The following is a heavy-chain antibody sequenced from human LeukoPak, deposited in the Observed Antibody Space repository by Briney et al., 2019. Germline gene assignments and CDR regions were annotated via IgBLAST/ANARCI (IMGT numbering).Heavy chain of an antibody. Sequence: GGSLGLSCAASGFTFNNAWMNWVRQAPGKGLEWVGRIKSKTDGGTTDYAAPVKGRFTISRDDSKNTLYLQMNSLKTEDTAVYYCTTDLGISMIRGVIVYWGQGTLVAVSS. CDR3: TTDLGISMIRGVIVY. D-gene: IGHD3-10*01. CDR1: GFTFNNAW. J-gene: IGHJ4*02. CDR2: IKSKTDGGTT. V-gene: IGHV3-15*01.